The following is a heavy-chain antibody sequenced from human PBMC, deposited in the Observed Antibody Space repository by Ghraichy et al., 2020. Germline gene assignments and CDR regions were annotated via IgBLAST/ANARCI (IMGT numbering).Heavy chain of an antibody. V-gene: IGHV4-34*01. D-gene: IGHD1-26*01. CDR1: GGSFSGYY. Sequence: SETLSLTCAVYGGSFSGYYWSWIRQPPGKGLEWIGEINHSGSTNYNPSLKSRVTISVDTSKNQFSLKLSSVTAADTAVYYCARGSGSYRSKRLYNWFDPWGQGTLATVSS. J-gene: IGHJ5*02. CDR2: INHSGST. CDR3: ARGSGSYRSKRLYNWFDP.